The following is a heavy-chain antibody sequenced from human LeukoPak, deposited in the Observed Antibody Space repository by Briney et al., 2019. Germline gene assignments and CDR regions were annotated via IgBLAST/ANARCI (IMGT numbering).Heavy chain of an antibody. CDR3: AKERGRGYYGSGSYWRGTFDY. CDR2: ISGSGGST. D-gene: IGHD3-10*01. J-gene: IGHJ4*02. CDR1: GFTFSSYA. V-gene: IGHV3-23*01. Sequence: GGSLRLSCAASGFTFSSYAMSWVRQAPGKGLEWASAISGSGGSTYYADSVKGRFTISRDNSKNTLYLQMNSLRAEDTAVYYCAKERGRGYYGSGSYWRGTFDYWGQGTLVTVSS.